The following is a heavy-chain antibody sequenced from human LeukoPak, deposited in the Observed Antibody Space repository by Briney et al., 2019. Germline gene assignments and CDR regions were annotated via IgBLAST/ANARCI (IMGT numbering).Heavy chain of an antibody. J-gene: IGHJ1*01. D-gene: IGHD2-2*01. CDR2: MNPKTGNT. CDR1: GYTFSSYD. V-gene: IGHV1-8*01. CDR3: ARDRDIVVVPAADFQH. Sequence: ASVKVSCTASGYTFSSYDINWVRQAAGQGLEWMGWMNPKTGNTGYAQKFQGRLSFTRNTSINTAYMELSSLRSEDTAVYYCARDRDIVVVPAADFQHWGQGTLVTVSS.